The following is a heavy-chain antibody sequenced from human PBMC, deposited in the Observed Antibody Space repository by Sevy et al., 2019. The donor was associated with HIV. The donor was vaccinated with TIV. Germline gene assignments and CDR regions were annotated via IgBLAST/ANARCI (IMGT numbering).Heavy chain of an antibody. CDR2: ISSSSDYI. V-gene: IGHV3-21*01. Sequence: GGSLRLSCAASGFTFSSYTINWVRQAPGKGLEWVSSISSSSDYIYYADSVKGRFTISRDNAKNSLYLQMNSLRAEDTAVYYCARETGNGEFGFYFAYWGQGTLVTVSS. CDR1: GFTFSSYT. CDR3: ARETGNGEFGFYFAY. J-gene: IGHJ4*02. D-gene: IGHD1-1*01.